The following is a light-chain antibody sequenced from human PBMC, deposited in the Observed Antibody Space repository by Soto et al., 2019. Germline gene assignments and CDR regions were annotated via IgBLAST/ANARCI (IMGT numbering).Light chain of an antibody. CDR1: SSDVGGYNY. V-gene: IGLV2-8*01. CDR2: EVS. CDR3: SSYAGSNAYV. J-gene: IGLJ1*01. Sequence: QSALTQPPSASWSPGQSVTISCTGTSSDVGGYNYVSWYQQHPGKAPKLMIYEVSKRPSGVPDRFSGSKSGNTASLTVSGLQAEDEADYYCSSYAGSNAYVFGTGTKVTVL.